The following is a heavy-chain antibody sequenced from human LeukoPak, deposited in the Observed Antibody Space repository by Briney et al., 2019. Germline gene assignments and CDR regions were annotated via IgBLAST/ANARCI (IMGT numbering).Heavy chain of an antibody. J-gene: IGHJ4*02. CDR2: ISGSGGST. D-gene: IGHD6-19*01. CDR3: AKDGRRRFVVVAGTLFDY. CDR1: GFTFSSYA. V-gene: IGHV3-23*01. Sequence: GGSLRLSCAASGFTFSSYAMSWVRQAPGKGLEWVSAISGSGGSTYYADSVKGRFTISRDNSKNTLYLQMNSLRAEDTAVYYCAKDGRRRFVVVAGTLFDYWGQGTLVTVSS.